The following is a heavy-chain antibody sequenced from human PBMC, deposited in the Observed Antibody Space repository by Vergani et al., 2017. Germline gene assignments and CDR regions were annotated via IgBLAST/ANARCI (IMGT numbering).Heavy chain of an antibody. CDR2: INAGNGNT. Sequence: QVQLVQSGAEVKKPGASVKVSCKASGHTFTSYAMHWVRQAPGQRLEWMGWINAGNGNTKYSQKFQGRVTITRDTSASTAYMELSSLRSEDTAVYYCARGRGLLWFGELSDDYWGQGTLVTVSS. CDR3: ARGRGLLWFGELSDDY. V-gene: IGHV1-3*01. CDR1: GHTFTSYA. D-gene: IGHD3-10*01. J-gene: IGHJ4*02.